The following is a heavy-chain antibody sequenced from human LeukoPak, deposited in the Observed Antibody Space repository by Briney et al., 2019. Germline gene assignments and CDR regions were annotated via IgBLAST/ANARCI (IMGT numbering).Heavy chain of an antibody. V-gene: IGHV3-21*04. CDR2: ISSSGSTI. CDR1: GFTFSSYS. Sequence: GGSLRLSCAASGFTFSSYSMNWVRQAPGKGLEWVSSISSSGSTIYYADSVKGRFTISRDNAKNSLYLQMNSLRAEDTAVYYCARDWRYYDILTGYDYWGQGTLVTVSS. CDR3: ARDWRYYDILTGYDY. D-gene: IGHD3-9*01. J-gene: IGHJ4*02.